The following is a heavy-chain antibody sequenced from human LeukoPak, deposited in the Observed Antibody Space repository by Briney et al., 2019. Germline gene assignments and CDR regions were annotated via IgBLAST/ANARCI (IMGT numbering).Heavy chain of an antibody. CDR3: ARTGTKDAFDI. Sequence: GGSLRLSCAASGFTFSTYGMHWVRQAPDKGLEWVAVISYDGSNKYYSDSVKGRFTISRDNSKKTLYLQMNSLRAEDTAVYYCARTGTKDAFDIWGRGTMVTVSS. V-gene: IGHV3-30*03. CDR2: ISYDGSNK. CDR1: GFTFSTYG. J-gene: IGHJ3*02. D-gene: IGHD1-1*01.